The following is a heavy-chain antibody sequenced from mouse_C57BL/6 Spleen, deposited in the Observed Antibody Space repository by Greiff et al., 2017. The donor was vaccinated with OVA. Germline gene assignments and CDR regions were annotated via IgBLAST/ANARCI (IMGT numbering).Heavy chain of an antibody. CDR3: ARDTDYYGSSYDY. CDR2: ISDGGSYT. Sequence: EVMLVESGGGLVKPGGSLKLSCAASGFTFSSYAMSWVRQTPEKRLEWVATISDGGSYTYYPDNVKGRFTISRDNAKNNLYLQMSHLKSEDTAMDYCARDTDYYGSSYDYWGQGTTRTVSS. J-gene: IGHJ2*01. D-gene: IGHD1-1*01. V-gene: IGHV5-4*01. CDR1: GFTFSSYA.